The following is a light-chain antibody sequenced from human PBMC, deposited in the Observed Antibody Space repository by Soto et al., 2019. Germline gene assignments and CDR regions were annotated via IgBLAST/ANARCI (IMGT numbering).Light chain of an antibody. CDR3: QQGHTTPLT. CDR2: GAS. CDR1: QSISSE. V-gene: IGKV3-15*01. J-gene: IGKJ2*01. Sequence: EIVMTQSPATLSVSPGERATLSCRASQSISSELAWYQQKPGQPPRLLIYGASTRATGVTARFTGSGSGSVFTLSISGLESAEYAVYYCQQGHTTPLTFGQAIMLEI.